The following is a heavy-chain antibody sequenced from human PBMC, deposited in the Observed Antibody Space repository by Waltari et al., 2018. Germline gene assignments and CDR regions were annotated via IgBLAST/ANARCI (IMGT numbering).Heavy chain of an antibody. J-gene: IGHJ1*01. CDR2: ISSSGSTR. Sequence: VQLVESGGGLVQPGGSLRLSCAASGFTFSSYEMNWVRQAPGKGLEWVSYISSSGSTRYYADSVKGRFTSSRDNAKNSLYLQMNSLRAEDTAVYYCARDRVGSYDPALGAEYFQHWGQGTLVTVSS. V-gene: IGHV3-48*03. D-gene: IGHD3-22*01. CDR1: GFTFSSYE. CDR3: ARDRVGSYDPALGAEYFQH.